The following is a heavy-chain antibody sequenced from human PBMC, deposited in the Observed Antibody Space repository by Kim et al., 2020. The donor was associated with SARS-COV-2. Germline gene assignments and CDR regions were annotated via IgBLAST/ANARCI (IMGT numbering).Heavy chain of an antibody. CDR3: ATMYSSSWYRDAFDI. Sequence: QKFQGRVTMTEDTSTDTAYMELSSLRSEDTAVYYCATMYSSSWYRDAFDIWGQGTMVTVSS. J-gene: IGHJ3*02. V-gene: IGHV1-24*01. D-gene: IGHD6-13*01.